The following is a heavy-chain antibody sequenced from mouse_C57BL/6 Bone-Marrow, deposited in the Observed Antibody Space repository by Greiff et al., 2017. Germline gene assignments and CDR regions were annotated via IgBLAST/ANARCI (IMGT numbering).Heavy chain of an antibody. CDR2: IHPNSGST. J-gene: IGHJ3*01. CDR3: APLSGWFAY. D-gene: IGHD6-5*01. V-gene: IGHV1-64*01. Sequence: QVQLKQPGAELVKPGASVKLSCKASGYTFTSYWMHWVKQRPGQGLEWIGMIHPNSGSTNYNEKFKSKATLTVDKSSSTAYMQLSSLTSEASAVYYCAPLSGWFAYWGQGTLVTVSA. CDR1: GYTFTSYW.